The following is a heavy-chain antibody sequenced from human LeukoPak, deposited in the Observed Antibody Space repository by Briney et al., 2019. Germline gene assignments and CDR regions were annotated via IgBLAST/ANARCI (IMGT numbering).Heavy chain of an antibody. Sequence: ASVKVSCKASGYTFTSYDINWVRQATGQGLEWMGWMNPNSGNTGYAQKFQGRVTITRNTSISTAYMELSSLRSEDTAVYYCARWGGPDYPNSFDYWGQGTLVTVSS. CDR2: MNPNSGNT. CDR1: GYTFTSYD. J-gene: IGHJ4*02. V-gene: IGHV1-8*03. D-gene: IGHD3-16*01. CDR3: ARWGGPDYPNSFDY.